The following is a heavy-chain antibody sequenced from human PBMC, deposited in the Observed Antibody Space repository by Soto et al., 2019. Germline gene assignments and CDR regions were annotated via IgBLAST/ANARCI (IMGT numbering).Heavy chain of an antibody. D-gene: IGHD1-20*01. CDR1: GGSFSGYY. CDR2: VFYTGFT. CDR3: ATSQKGYNWNYFDH. V-gene: IGHV4-34*12. Sequence: SETLSLTCAVYGGSFSGYYWGWLRQSPGKGPEWIGSVFYTGFTSYNPSLESRVSVSVDTSKNQFSLKVSGVSAADTAVYYCATSQKGYNWNYFDHWGQGALVTVSS. J-gene: IGHJ4*02.